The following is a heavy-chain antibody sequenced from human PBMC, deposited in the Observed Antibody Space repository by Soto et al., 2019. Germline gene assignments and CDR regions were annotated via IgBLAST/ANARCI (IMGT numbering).Heavy chain of an antibody. V-gene: IGHV3-73*01. D-gene: IGHD3-9*01. Sequence: EVQLVESGGGLVQPGGSLKLSCAASGSTLSVSEMHWVRQSSGKGLEWIGRIRDRHNNYATVYGASVKGRFTISRDDSKNMAFLQMNSLRTEDTSLYYCAIYDILTGYYLVYWGQGTLVTVSS. CDR3: AIYDILTGYYLVY. CDR2: IRDRHNNYAT. J-gene: IGHJ4*02. CDR1: GSTLSVSE.